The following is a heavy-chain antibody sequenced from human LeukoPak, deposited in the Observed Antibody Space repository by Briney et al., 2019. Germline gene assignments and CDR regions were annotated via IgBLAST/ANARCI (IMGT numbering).Heavy chain of an antibody. V-gene: IGHV3-23*01. D-gene: IGHD3-22*01. CDR1: GFTFSSYW. J-gene: IGHJ4*02. CDR3: AKYLGYYY. Sequence: PGGSLRLSCAASGFTFSSYWMSWGRQAPGKGLEWVSGINWNGGSTGYADSVKGRFTISRDNSKNTLYLQMNSLRAEDTAVYYCAKYLGYYYWGQGTLVTVSS. CDR2: INWNGGST.